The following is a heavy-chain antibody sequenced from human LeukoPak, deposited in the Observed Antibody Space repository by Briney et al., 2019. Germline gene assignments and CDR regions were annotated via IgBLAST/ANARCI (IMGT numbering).Heavy chain of an antibody. J-gene: IGHJ4*02. D-gene: IGHD2-2*02. Sequence: GGSLRLSCAASGFTFSSYWMSWVRQAPGKGLEWVANIKQDGSEKYYVDSVKGRFTISRDNAKNSLNLQMNSLRPEDTAVYYCARLTIDAPATATGLYCSSTSCYNDYWGQGTLVTVSS. V-gene: IGHV3-7*01. CDR1: GFTFSSYW. CDR2: IKQDGSEK. CDR3: ARLTIDAPATATGLYCSSTSCYNDY.